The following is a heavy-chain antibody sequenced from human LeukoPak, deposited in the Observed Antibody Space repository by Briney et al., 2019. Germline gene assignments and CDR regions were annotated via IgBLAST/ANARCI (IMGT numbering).Heavy chain of an antibody. V-gene: IGHV4-4*02. CDR2: IYHSGST. CDR1: GGSVSTSNW. D-gene: IGHD3-10*01. Sequence: SGTLSLTCAVSGGSVSTSNWWSWVRQPPGKGLEWIGEIYHSGSTNYNPSLKSRVTISVDKSKNQFSLKLTSVTAADTAVYFCARRYYDGSGRAFDYWGPGTLVTVSS. CDR3: ARRYYDGSGRAFDY. J-gene: IGHJ4*02.